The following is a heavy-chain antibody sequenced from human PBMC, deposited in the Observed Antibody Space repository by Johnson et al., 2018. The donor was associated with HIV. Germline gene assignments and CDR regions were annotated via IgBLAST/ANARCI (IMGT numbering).Heavy chain of an antibody. J-gene: IGHJ3*02. D-gene: IGHD6-19*01. Sequence: QVQLVESGGGVVQPGGSLRLSCAASGFTFSSSGMHWVRQAPGKVLEWVAFIRYDGSNKYYADSVKCRFTISRDNAKNSLYLQMNSLRAEDTALYYCARVDPISSGWYIGAFDIWGQGTMVTVSP. CDR3: ARVDPISSGWYIGAFDI. CDR2: IRYDGSNK. V-gene: IGHV3-30*02. CDR1: GFTFSSSG.